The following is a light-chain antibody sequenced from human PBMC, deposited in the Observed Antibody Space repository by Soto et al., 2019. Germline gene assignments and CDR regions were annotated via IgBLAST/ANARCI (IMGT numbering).Light chain of an antibody. V-gene: IGKV3-15*01. CDR1: ENIYTN. CDR2: GAS. CDR3: QQYYNWPRT. J-gene: IGKJ1*01. Sequence: EIGMTQSPATLSLSPGERATLSFMASENIYTNLAWYQQKPGQAPRLLFYGASTRATGLPARFSGTGSGTEFTLTINSLQAEDSAVYYCQQYYNWPRTFGQGTKVDI.